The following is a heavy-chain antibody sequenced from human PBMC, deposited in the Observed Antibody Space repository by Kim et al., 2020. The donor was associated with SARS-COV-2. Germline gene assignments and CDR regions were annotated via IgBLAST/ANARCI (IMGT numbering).Heavy chain of an antibody. D-gene: IGHD1-26*01. J-gene: IGHJ4*02. Sequence: YADSVKGRFTISRDNAKNTLYLKMNSLRAEDTAVYYCARRAYSGSYYYFDDWGQGTLVTVSS. V-gene: IGHV3-74*01. CDR3: ARRAYSGSYYYFDD.